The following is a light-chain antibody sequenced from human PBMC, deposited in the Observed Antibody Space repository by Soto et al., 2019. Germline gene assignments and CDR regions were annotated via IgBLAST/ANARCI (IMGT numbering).Light chain of an antibody. V-gene: IGKV1D-16*01. CDR3: QQYDSYPIT. Sequence: DIQMTQSPSSLSASVGDRVTITCRASQDITTWLASYQQRPGKAPQSLIYGASNLQSGVPSRFSGSGSGSDFTLTISSLQPEDFATYYCQQYDSYPITFGQGTRLEIK. J-gene: IGKJ5*01. CDR2: GAS. CDR1: QDITTW.